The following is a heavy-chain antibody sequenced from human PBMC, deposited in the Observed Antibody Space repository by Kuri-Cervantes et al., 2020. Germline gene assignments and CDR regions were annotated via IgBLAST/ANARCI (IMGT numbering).Heavy chain of an antibody. CDR2: ISWNSGSI. Sequence: LSLTCAASGFTFDDYAMHWVRQAPGKGLEWVSGISWNSGSIGYADSVKGRFTISRDNAKNPLYLQMNSLRAEDTALYYCAKDLYGSGSDWGQGTLVTVSS. J-gene: IGHJ4*02. D-gene: IGHD3-10*01. V-gene: IGHV3-9*01. CDR1: GFTFDDYA. CDR3: AKDLYGSGSD.